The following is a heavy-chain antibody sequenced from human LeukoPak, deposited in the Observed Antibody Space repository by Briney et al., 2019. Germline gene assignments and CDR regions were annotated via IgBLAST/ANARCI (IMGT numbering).Heavy chain of an antibody. V-gene: IGHV3-33*01. Sequence: GRSLRLSCAASGFAFSDFGIHWVRQAPGKGLEWVAVVWYDGSKKYYADSVKGRFSISRDNPKNTLDLQMNSLRAEDTAVYYCARDVWDCSGGSCYYFDYWGQGTLVTVSS. CDR3: ARDVWDCSGGSCYYFDY. CDR1: GFAFSDFG. CDR2: VWYDGSKK. D-gene: IGHD2-15*01. J-gene: IGHJ4*02.